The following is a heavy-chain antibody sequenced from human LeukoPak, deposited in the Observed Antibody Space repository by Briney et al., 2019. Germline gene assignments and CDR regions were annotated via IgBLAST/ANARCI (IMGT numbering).Heavy chain of an antibody. Sequence: SETLSLTCAVYGGSFSGYYWSWIRQPSGKGLEWIGEINHSGSTNYNPSLKSRVTISVDTSKNQFSLKLSSVTAADTAVYYCARAAGGRYCSSTSCYAIDYWGQGTLVTVSS. J-gene: IGHJ4*02. CDR3: ARAAGGRYCSSTSCYAIDY. D-gene: IGHD2-2*01. V-gene: IGHV4-34*01. CDR1: GGSFSGYY. CDR2: INHSGST.